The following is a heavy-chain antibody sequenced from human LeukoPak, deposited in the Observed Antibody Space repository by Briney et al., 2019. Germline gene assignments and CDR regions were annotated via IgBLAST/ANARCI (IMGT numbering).Heavy chain of an antibody. Sequence: GGSLRLSCAASGFNFDSYSMNWVRQAPGKGLEWVSSITSSSSHIFYADSEKGRFTISRDNAKNSLYLQMNSLRAEDTAVYYCAKAHYGSGSSSGRVDWGQGTLVTVSS. D-gene: IGHD3-10*01. CDR2: ITSSSSHI. CDR1: GFNFDSYS. V-gene: IGHV3-21*01. CDR3: AKAHYGSGSSSGRVD. J-gene: IGHJ4*02.